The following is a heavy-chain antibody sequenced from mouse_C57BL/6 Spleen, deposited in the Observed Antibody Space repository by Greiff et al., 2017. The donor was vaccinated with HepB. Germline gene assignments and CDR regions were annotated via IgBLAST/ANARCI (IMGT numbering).Heavy chain of an antibody. V-gene: IGHV1-5*01. Sequence: EVKLVESGTVLARPGASVKMSCKTSGYTFTSYWMHWVKQRPGQGLEWIGAIYPGNSDTSYNQKFKGKAKLTAVTSASTAYMELSSLTNEDSAVYYCTREVITGYYFDYWGQGTTLTVSS. D-gene: IGHD1-1*01. J-gene: IGHJ2*01. CDR2: IYPGNSDT. CDR1: GYTFTSYW. CDR3: TREVITGYYFDY.